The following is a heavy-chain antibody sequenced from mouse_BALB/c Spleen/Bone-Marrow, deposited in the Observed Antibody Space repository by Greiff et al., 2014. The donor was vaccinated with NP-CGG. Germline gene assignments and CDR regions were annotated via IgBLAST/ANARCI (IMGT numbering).Heavy chain of an antibody. CDR3: AREARTGAWFAY. J-gene: IGHJ3*01. CDR1: GYTFTSYT. V-gene: IGHV1-4*01. CDR2: IIPTSDYT. Sequence: QVQLQQSGAELARPGASVKMSCKASGYTFTSYTMQWIRQRPGQGLEWTGYIIPTSDYTNYNQKFKDKATLTADKSSSTAYMQLSSLTSEDFAAYYCAREARTGAWFAYWGQGTLVTVSA. D-gene: IGHD4-1*01.